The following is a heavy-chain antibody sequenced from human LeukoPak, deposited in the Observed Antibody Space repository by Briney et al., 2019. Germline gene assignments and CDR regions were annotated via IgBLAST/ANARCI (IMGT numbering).Heavy chain of an antibody. J-gene: IGHJ4*02. D-gene: IGHD3-10*01. CDR3: ARDSVTMVRGDD. CDR1: GGSISSNNW. Sequence: KPSGTLSLTCAVSGGSISSNNWWSWVRQSPEKGLEWIAEIYHSGSFNRNPSLKSRVTILVDKSKNQFSLNLTSVTAADTAVYYCARDSVTMVRGDDWGQGTLVTVSS. CDR2: IYHSGSF. V-gene: IGHV4-4*02.